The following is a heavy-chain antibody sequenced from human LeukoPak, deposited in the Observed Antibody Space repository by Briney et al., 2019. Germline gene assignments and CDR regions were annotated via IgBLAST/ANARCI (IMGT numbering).Heavy chain of an antibody. CDR2: IIPIFGTA. CDR3: ARDIGGYPDY. D-gene: IGHD5-18*01. V-gene: IGHV1-69*13. J-gene: IGHJ4*02. CDR1: GGTFSSYA. Sequence: GASVKVSCKASGGTFSSYAISWVRQAPGRGLEWMGGIIPIFGTANYAQKFQGRVTITADESTSTAYMELSSLRSEDTAVYYCARDIGGYPDYWGQGTLVTVSS.